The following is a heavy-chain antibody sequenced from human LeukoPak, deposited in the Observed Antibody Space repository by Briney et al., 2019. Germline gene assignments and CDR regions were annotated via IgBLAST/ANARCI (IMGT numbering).Heavy chain of an antibody. D-gene: IGHD3-9*01. J-gene: IGHJ4*02. CDR2: ISSSGSTI. Sequence: GGSLRLSCAASGFTFSDYYMSWIRQAPGKGLECVSYISSSGSTIYYADSVKGRFTISRDNAKNSLYLQMNSLRAEDTAVYYCARYQLGYFDWFDYWGQGTLVTVSS. CDR1: GFTFSDYY. V-gene: IGHV3-11*01. CDR3: ARYQLGYFDWFDY.